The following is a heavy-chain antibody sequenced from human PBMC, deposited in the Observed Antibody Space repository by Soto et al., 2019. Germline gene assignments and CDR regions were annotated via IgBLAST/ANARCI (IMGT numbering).Heavy chain of an antibody. CDR2: IWYDGSNK. D-gene: IGHD1-7*01. V-gene: IGHV3-33*01. CDR3: ARESEGITGTTHYYYGMDV. J-gene: IGHJ6*02. Sequence: GGSLRLSCAASGFTFSSYGMHWVRHAPGKGLEWVAVIWYDGSNKYYADSVKGRFTISRDNSKNTLYLQMNSLRAEDTAVYYCARESEGITGTTHYYYGMDVWGQGTTVTVSS. CDR1: GFTFSSYG.